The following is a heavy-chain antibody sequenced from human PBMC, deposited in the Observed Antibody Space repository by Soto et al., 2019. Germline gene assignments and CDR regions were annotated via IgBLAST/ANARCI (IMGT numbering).Heavy chain of an antibody. D-gene: IGHD3-9*01. CDR1: GFTFGDYA. V-gene: IGHV3-49*03. Sequence: PGGSLRLSCTASGFTFGDYAMSWFRQAPGKGLEWVGFIRSKAYGGTTEYAASVKGRFTISRDDSKSIAYLQMNSLKTEDTAVYYCTREARPLWSGYFYVQPRVDYDILTGYPFAYWGQGTLVTVSS. J-gene: IGHJ4*02. CDR2: IRSKAYGGTT. CDR3: TREARPLWSGYFYVQPRVDYDILTGYPFAY.